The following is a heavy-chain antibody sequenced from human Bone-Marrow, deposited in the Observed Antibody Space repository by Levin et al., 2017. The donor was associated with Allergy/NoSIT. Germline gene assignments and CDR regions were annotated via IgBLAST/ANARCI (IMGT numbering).Heavy chain of an antibody. V-gene: IGHV1-69*04. Sequence: GGSLRLSCKASGGSFSSYPINWVRQAPGQGLEWMGRIIPMPGITNYTQNFQERVTITADRSTSTAYMELSGLRSEETALYYCATAFYYDSSGNYRSAFDLWGQGTRVTVSS. CDR2: IIPMPGIT. CDR1: GGSFSSYP. CDR3: ATAFYYDSSGNYRSAFDL. D-gene: IGHD3-22*01. J-gene: IGHJ3*01.